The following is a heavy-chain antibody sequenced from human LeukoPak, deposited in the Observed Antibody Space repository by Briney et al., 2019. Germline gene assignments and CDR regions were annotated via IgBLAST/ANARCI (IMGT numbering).Heavy chain of an antibody. V-gene: IGHV4-34*01. CDR3: ARSGPSDY. CDR1: GGSFSGYY. Sequence: SETLSLTCAVYGGSFSGYYRSWIRQPPGKGLEWIGEINHSGSTNYNPSLKSRVTISVDTSKNQFSLKLSSVTAADTAVYYCARSGPSDYWGQGTLVTVSS. CDR2: INHSGST. J-gene: IGHJ4*02.